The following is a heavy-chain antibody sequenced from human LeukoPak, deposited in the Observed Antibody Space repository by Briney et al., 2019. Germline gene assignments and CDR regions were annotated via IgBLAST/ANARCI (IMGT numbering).Heavy chain of an antibody. Sequence: GGSLRLSCAASGFTFNNYWMHWVRQAPGKGLVWVSRIHSDGRSTSYADSVKGRFTISRDNAKNTLYLQMNSLGADDMAIYYCARDRNAARTPYYFDNWGQGTLVTVSS. J-gene: IGHJ4*02. D-gene: IGHD1-1*01. CDR1: GFTFNNYW. V-gene: IGHV3-74*01. CDR2: IHSDGRST. CDR3: ARDRNAARTPYYFDN.